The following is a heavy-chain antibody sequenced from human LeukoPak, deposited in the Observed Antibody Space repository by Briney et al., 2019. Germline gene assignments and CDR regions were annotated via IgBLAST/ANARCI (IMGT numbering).Heavy chain of an antibody. CDR3: ARSTVTTFSSDY. Sequence: PSETLSLTCTVSGGSISSYYWSWIRQPPGKGLEWIGYIYYSGSTNYNPSLKSRVTISVDTSKNQFSLKLSSVTAADTAVYYCARSTVTTFSSDYWGQGTLVTVSS. CDR2: IYYSGST. CDR1: GGSISSYY. J-gene: IGHJ4*02. V-gene: IGHV4-59*08. D-gene: IGHD4-17*01.